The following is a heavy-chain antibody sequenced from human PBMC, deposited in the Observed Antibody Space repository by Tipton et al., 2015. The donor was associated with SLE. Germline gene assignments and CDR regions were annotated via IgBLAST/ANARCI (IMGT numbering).Heavy chain of an antibody. CDR3: ARIPYYYGSGSYYNDDF. V-gene: IGHV3-53*05. Sequence: SLRLSCAASGLIVSSNYMTWVRQAPGKGPEWGSVLYSGGATSYADSVRGRFTVSRDNSKNTLYLQMNSLRPEDTAVYYCARIPYYYGSGSYYNDDFWGQGTLVTVSS. D-gene: IGHD3-10*01. J-gene: IGHJ4*02. CDR1: GLIVSSNY. CDR2: LYSGGAT.